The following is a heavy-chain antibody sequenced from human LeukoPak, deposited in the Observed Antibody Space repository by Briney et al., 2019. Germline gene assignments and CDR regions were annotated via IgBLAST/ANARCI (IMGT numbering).Heavy chain of an antibody. V-gene: IGHV4-59*01. CDR2: IYYSWST. CDR3: ARSPKFRGPYFDY. J-gene: IGHJ4*02. Sequence: SETLSLTCTVSGGAISSYYWSWIRQPPGKGLEGIGYIYYSWSTKYNPSLKSRVPISVDPSKNQFSLKLSSVPAADTAVYYCARSPKFRGPYFDYWGQGTLVTVSS. CDR1: GGAISSYY. D-gene: IGHD3-10*01.